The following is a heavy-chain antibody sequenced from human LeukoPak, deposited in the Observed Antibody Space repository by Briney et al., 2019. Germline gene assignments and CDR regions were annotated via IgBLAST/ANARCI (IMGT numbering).Heavy chain of an antibody. J-gene: IGHJ4*02. CDR2: ISLSGGST. Sequence: GGSLRLSCAASGFTFGSYVMSWVRQAPGKGPEWVSDISLSGGSTYYADSVKGRFTISRDNSKNTLYLQLVNLRAEDTAVYYCARRNYDDHGDPFDYWGQGTLVTVSS. CDR3: ARRNYDDHGDPFDY. CDR1: GFTFGSYV. V-gene: IGHV3-23*01. D-gene: IGHD4-17*01.